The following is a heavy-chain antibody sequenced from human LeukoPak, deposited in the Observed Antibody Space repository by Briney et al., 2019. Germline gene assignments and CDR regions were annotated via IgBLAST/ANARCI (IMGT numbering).Heavy chain of an antibody. D-gene: IGHD2-15*01. Sequence: ASVKVSCKASGYTFINYGITWVRQAPGQGLEWMGWVGAYADNTNYVQKFQGRVSMTTDTSTNTAYMELRSLRPDDTAVYYCARDCIGCHGFDYWGQGTLVTVSS. J-gene: IGHJ4*02. CDR1: GYTFINYG. CDR3: ARDCIGCHGFDY. V-gene: IGHV1-18*01. CDR2: VGAYADNT.